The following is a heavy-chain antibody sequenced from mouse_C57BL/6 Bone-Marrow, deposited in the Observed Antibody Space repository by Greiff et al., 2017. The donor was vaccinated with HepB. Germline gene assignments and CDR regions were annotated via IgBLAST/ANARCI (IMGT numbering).Heavy chain of an antibody. V-gene: IGHV5-17*01. CDR2: ISSGSSTI. Sequence: EVHLVESGGGLVKPGGSLKLSCAASGFTFSDYGMHWVRQAPEKGLEWVAYISSGSSTIYYADTVKGRFTISRDNAKNTLFLQMTSLRSEDTAMYDCARWAGGLNWYFDVWGTGTTVTVSS. D-gene: IGHD3-3*01. CDR1: GFTFSDYG. J-gene: IGHJ1*03. CDR3: ARWAGGLNWYFDV.